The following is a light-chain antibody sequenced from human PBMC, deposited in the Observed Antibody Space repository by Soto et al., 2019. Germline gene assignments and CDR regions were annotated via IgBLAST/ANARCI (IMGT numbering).Light chain of an antibody. CDR1: SSDVAGYDY. CDR3: SSYTSSSTYV. Sequence: QSVLTQPASVSGSPGQAITISCTGTSSDVAGYDYVSWYQQHPGKAPKLMISEVSNRPSGVSNRFSGSKSGNTASLTISGLQAEDEADYYCSSYTSSSTYVFGTGTKLTVL. CDR2: EVS. J-gene: IGLJ1*01. V-gene: IGLV2-14*01.